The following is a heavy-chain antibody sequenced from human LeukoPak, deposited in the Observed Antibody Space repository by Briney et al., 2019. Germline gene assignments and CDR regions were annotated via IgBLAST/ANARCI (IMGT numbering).Heavy chain of an antibody. CDR2: KKQDGSEK. V-gene: IGHV3-7*01. J-gene: IGHJ6*03. D-gene: IGHD3-10*01. Sequence: PGGSLGLSFAASGFPFVTFWLTGSGRAPGKGLEGRANKKQDGSEKYYVDSVKSRFTISRDNDKNSLYLQMNSLRAEDTAVYYCASNLYGSAPYYYYMDVWGKGTTVTVSS. CDR1: GFPFVTFW. CDR3: ASNLYGSAPYYYYMDV.